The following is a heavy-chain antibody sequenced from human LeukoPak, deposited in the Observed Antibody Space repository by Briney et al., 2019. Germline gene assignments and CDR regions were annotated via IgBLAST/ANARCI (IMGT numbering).Heavy chain of an antibody. CDR2: IYYSGNT. Sequence: PSETLSLTCTVSGGSISSYYWSWIRQPPGKGLEWIGYIYYSGNTDYNPSLKSRVTISVDTSKNQFSLKLSSVTAADTAVYYCAREGRYCGGDCLDAFDIWGQGTMVTVSS. CDR1: GGSISSYY. V-gene: IGHV4-59*01. CDR3: AREGRYCGGDCLDAFDI. D-gene: IGHD2-21*02. J-gene: IGHJ3*02.